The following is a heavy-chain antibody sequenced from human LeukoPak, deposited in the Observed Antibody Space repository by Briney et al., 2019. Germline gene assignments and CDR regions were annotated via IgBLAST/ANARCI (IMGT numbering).Heavy chain of an antibody. CDR3: AKDVSAAAGFDY. CDR2: IYSGGST. V-gene: IGHV3-23*03. Sequence: GGSLRLSCAASGFTFSSYAMSWVRQAPGKGLEWVSVIYSGGSTYYADSVKGRFTISRDNSKNTLYLQMNSLRAEDTAVYYCAKDVSAAAGFDYWGQGTLVTVSS. CDR1: GFTFSSYA. J-gene: IGHJ4*02. D-gene: IGHD6-13*01.